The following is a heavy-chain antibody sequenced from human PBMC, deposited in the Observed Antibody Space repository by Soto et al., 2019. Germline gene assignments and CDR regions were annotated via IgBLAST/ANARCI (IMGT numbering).Heavy chain of an antibody. Sequence: SCKAPADSFTRSYIHWVRQAPGHGLEWMGIINPNGGSTRFAQTFQGRVTLTRNTSISTAYMELSSLRSEDTAVDYCARGPGDLGYLDYWGQGSLVTVTS. CDR2: INPNGGST. D-gene: IGHD3-10*01. CDR1: ADSFTRSY. CDR3: ARGPGDLGYLDY. V-gene: IGHV1-46*01. J-gene: IGHJ4*02.